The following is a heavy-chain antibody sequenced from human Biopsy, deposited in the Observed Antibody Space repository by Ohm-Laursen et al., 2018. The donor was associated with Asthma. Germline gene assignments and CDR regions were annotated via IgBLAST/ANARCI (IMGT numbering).Heavy chain of an antibody. J-gene: IGHJ5*02. D-gene: IGHD3-22*01. CDR1: GGSISSDDYY. CDR3: ARDRAMISET. Sequence: TLSLTCTVSGGSISSDDYYWSWIRQAPGKGLEWIAYIYSSGDTYYSPFLKSRVSISLDTSKNQFSLRLTSVTAADTAVYYCARDRAMISETWGQGTLVTVSS. V-gene: IGHV4-30-4*01. CDR2: IYSSGDT.